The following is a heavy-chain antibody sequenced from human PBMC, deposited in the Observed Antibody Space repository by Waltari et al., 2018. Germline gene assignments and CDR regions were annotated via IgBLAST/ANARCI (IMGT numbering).Heavy chain of an antibody. Sequence: QLVESGGGLVQPGGSLRLSCTASGFTFSTYSMNWVRQAPGKGLEWISNIRSSSASMHYADSVKGRFTISRDNAKNSLFLQMNSLRAEDAAVYYCVRDWAYAFDVWGQGTTVTVSS. V-gene: IGHV3-48*04. CDR2: IRSSSASM. D-gene: IGHD3-16*01. J-gene: IGHJ3*01. CDR3: VRDWAYAFDV. CDR1: GFTFSTYS.